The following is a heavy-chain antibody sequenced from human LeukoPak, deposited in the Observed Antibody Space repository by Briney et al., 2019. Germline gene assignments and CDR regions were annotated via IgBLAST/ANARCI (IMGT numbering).Heavy chain of an antibody. CDR1: GYTFTGYY. D-gene: IGHD1-7*01. V-gene: IGHV1-2*02. J-gene: IGHJ4*02. Sequence: GASVKVSCKASGYTFTGYYMHWVRQAPGQGLEWMGWINPNSGGTNYAQKFQGRVTMTRDTSISTAYMELSRLRSDDTAVYYCARDLQLELRELDYWGQGTLVTVSS. CDR3: ARDLQLELRELDY. CDR2: INPNSGGT.